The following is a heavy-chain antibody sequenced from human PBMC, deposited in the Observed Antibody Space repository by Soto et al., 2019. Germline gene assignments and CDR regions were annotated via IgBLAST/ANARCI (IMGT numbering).Heavy chain of an antibody. J-gene: IGHJ5*02. CDR2: IYYSGST. CDR1: GGSISSGDYY. V-gene: IGHV4-30-4*01. D-gene: IGHD3-22*01. Sequence: PSETLSLTCTVSGGSISSGDYYWSWIRQPPGKGLEWIGYIYYSGSTYYNPSLKSRVTISVDTSKNQFSLKLSSVTAADTAVYYCARFNYYDNWFDPWGQGTLVTVSS. CDR3: ARFNYYDNWFDP.